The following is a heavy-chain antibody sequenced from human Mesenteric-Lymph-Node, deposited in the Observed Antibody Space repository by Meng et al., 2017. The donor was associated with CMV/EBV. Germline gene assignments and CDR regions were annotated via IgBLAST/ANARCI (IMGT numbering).Heavy chain of an antibody. CDR2: ILYDGSNK. Sequence: GESLKISCAASGFTVSSNYMSWVRQAPGKGLEWVAFILYDGSNKYYPDSLRGRFTVSRDNSKNTLYLQMNGLRPEDTAVYYCAKDEPYRVNAFGIWGQGTMVTVSS. D-gene: IGHD2-21*01. CDR3: AKDEPYRVNAFGI. V-gene: IGHV3-30*02. CDR1: GFTVSSNY. J-gene: IGHJ3*02.